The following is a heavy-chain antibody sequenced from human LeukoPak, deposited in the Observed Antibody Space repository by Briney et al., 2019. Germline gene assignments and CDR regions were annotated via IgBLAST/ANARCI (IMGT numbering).Heavy chain of an antibody. CDR2: IYHSGST. V-gene: IGHV4-38-2*02. CDR3: ARGVNYDILTGYYDYFDY. D-gene: IGHD3-9*01. J-gene: IGHJ4*02. Sequence: SETLSLTCTVSGDSISSYYWSWIRQPPGKGLEWIGSIYHSGSTYYNPSLKSRVTISLDTSKNQFSLKLSSVTAADTAVYYCARGVNYDILTGYYDYFDYWGQGTLVTVSS. CDR1: GDSISSYY.